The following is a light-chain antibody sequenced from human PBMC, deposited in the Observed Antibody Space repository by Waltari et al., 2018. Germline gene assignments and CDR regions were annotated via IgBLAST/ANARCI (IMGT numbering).Light chain of an antibody. Sequence: QSVLTQPPSASGTPGQRVTISCSGSTSNIESNTVNWYQHFPGTAPKLFISRNKQRPSGVPDRFSASKSGTSASLAIIGLQSEDEADDYCSAWDDSLNGYVFGSGTKVTVL. V-gene: IGLV1-44*01. CDR3: SAWDDSLNGYV. CDR1: TSNIESNT. J-gene: IGLJ1*01. CDR2: RNK.